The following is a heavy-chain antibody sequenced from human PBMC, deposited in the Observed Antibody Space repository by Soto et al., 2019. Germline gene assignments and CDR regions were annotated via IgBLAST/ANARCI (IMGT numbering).Heavy chain of an antibody. CDR2: ISYDGSNK. D-gene: IGHD3-10*01. Sequence: QVQLVESGGGVVQPGRSLRLSCAASGFTFSSYAMHWVHQAPGKGLEWVAVISYDGSNKYYADSVKGRFTISRDNSKNTLYLQMNSLRAEDTAVYYCARALPFSMVRGVIRAPFYYYGMDVWGQGTTVTVSS. V-gene: IGHV3-30-3*01. CDR1: GFTFSSYA. J-gene: IGHJ6*02. CDR3: ARALPFSMVRGVIRAPFYYYGMDV.